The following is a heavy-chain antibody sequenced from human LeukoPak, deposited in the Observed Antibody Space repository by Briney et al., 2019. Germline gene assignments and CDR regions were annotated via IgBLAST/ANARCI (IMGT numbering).Heavy chain of an antibody. J-gene: IGHJ3*02. CDR2: IYPDDSDT. CDR1: GYTFTTYW. CDR3: AKTMVRGRGAFDI. V-gene: IGHV5-51*01. D-gene: IGHD3-10*01. Sequence: GESLKISCEGSGYTFTTYWIGWVRQMPGKGLEWMGHIYPDDSDTRYSPSFQGQVTISADKSISTAYLQWSSLKASDTAMYYCAKTMVRGRGAFDIWGQGTMVTVSS.